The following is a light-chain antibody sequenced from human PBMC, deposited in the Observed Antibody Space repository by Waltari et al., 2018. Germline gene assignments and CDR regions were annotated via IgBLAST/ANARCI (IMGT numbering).Light chain of an antibody. CDR2: GAS. V-gene: IGKV3-20*01. J-gene: IGKJ3*01. CDR3: QQYGAARYT. Sequence: EIVLTQSPGTLSVSPGEIAPLPCRTSQGVDSFYISRYQQKPGQAPRLIILGASSRATGAPDRFSGSGSGTHFTLTISRLEPEDFAVYYCQQYGAARYTFGPGTRLDLK. CDR1: QGVDSFY.